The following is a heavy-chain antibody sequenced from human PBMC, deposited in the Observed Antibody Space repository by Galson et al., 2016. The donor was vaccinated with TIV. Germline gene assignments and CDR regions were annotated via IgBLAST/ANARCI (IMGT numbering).Heavy chain of an antibody. CDR3: ASRSSTWNYVDAFDT. J-gene: IGHJ3*02. V-gene: IGHV1-3*01. Sequence: SVKVSCKASGYTFRDYALHWVRQAPGQRPEWLGWINAGNGNAKLSQRFQDRVTITRDRSASTAYLTLTRLRSEVTAVYFCASRSSTWNYVDAFDTWGQGTAVTVSS. D-gene: IGHD6-13*01. CDR2: INAGNGNA. CDR1: GYTFRDYA.